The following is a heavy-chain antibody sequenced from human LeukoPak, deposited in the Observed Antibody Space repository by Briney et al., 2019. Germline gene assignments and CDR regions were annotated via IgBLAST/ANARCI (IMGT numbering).Heavy chain of an antibody. CDR1: GFTFNIYT. V-gene: IGHV3-23*01. J-gene: IGHJ6*03. CDR2: IRHSDGNT. Sequence: GGSLRLSCAASGFTFNIYTMYWVRQAPGKGLEWVSGIRHSDGNTYYADSVQGRFTISRDNSKNTLYLQMNSLRVEDTAVYYCAKGAEEGVVITSVYYYYMDVWGKGTTVTISS. D-gene: IGHD3-22*01. CDR3: AKGAEEGVVITSVYYYYMDV.